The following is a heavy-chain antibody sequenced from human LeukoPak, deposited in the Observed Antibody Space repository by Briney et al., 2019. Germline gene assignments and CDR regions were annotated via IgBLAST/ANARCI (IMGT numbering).Heavy chain of an antibody. CDR3: ARSGVVVAALERGVANWFDP. V-gene: IGHV3-21*01. J-gene: IGHJ5*02. CDR1: GFTFDDYA. Sequence: GGSLRLSCAASGFTFDDYAMHWVRQAPGKGLEWVSSISSGSSYIYYTDSVKGRFTISRDNAKNSLNLQMNSLRAEDTAVYYCARSGVVVAALERGVANWFDPWGQGTLVTVSS. D-gene: IGHD2-15*01. CDR2: ISSGSSYI.